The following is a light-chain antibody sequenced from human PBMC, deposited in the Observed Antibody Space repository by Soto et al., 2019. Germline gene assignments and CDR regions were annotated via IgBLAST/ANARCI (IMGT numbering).Light chain of an antibody. Sequence: EIVLTQPPGTLSLSLGERATLSCRASQSVSSTYLAWYQQKPGQAPRLLIYGVSSRATGIPDRFSGSGSGTDFTLTISRLEPEDFAVYYCQQYGSSPRTFGQGTKVEIK. CDR2: GVS. V-gene: IGKV3-20*01. CDR1: QSVSSTY. J-gene: IGKJ1*01. CDR3: QQYGSSPRT.